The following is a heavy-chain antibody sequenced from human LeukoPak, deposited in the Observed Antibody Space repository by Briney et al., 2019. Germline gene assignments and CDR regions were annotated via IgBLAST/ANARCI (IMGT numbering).Heavy chain of an antibody. CDR3: ARVQSGLGYSNYYDSSGLDY. CDR1: GVSISSSNSY. V-gene: IGHV4-39*01. Sequence: SETLSLTCSVSGVSISSSNSYWVWIRQPPGMGLEWIGYIYYTGSTYYNASLKSRVTISIDTSKNQFSLKLSSVTAADTAVYYCARVQSGLGYSNYYDSSGLDYWGQGTLVSVSS. J-gene: IGHJ4*02. CDR2: IYYTGST. D-gene: IGHD3-22*01.